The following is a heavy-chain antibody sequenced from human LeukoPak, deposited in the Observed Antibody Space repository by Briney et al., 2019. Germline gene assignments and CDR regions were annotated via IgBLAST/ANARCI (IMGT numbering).Heavy chain of an antibody. CDR3: ARGMVYAKYRYYYYYGMDV. CDR2: INPNSGGT. V-gene: IGHV1-2*02. CDR1: GYTFTGYY. J-gene: IGHJ6*02. D-gene: IGHD2-8*01. Sequence: ASVKVSFKASGYTFTGYYMHWVRQAPGQGVEWMGWINPNSGGTNYAQKFQGRVTMTRDTSISTAYMELSRLRSDDTAVYYCARGMVYAKYRYYYYYGMDVWGQGTTVTVSS.